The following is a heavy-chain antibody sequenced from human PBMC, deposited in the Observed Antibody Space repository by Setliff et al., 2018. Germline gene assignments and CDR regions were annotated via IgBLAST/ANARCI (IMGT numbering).Heavy chain of an antibody. D-gene: IGHD1-26*01. Sequence: PGGSLRLSCAASGISFSDHFMSWIRQAPGKGLEWVSFISYVMGVTYYGDSVKGRFTISRDNAKNSLYLQMNSLRDEDTAVYYCARERVGRYYYYHMDVWGKGTTVTVSS. J-gene: IGHJ6*03. V-gene: IGHV3-11*01. CDR1: GISFSDHF. CDR3: ARERVGRYYYYHMDV. CDR2: ISYVMGVT.